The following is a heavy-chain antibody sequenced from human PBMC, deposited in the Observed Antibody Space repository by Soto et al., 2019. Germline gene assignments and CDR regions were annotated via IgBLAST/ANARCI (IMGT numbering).Heavy chain of an antibody. D-gene: IGHD3-9*01. CDR1: GGSISSGDYY. Sequence: PSETLSLTCTVSGGSISSGDYYWTWVRQPPGKGLEWIGYVYYSGSTNYNPSLKSRVAMSIDTSKNQFSLELKSVTAADTATYYCVRDYLLTGFDTWGQGTLVTVSS. J-gene: IGHJ5*02. CDR3: VRDYLLTGFDT. CDR2: VYYSGST. V-gene: IGHV4-61*08.